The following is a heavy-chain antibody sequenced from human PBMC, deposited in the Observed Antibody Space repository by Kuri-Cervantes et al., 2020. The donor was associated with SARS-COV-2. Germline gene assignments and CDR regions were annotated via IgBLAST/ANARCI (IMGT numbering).Heavy chain of an antibody. J-gene: IGHJ6*04. D-gene: IGHD3-16*01. Sequence: GESLKISCAASGFTFSSYAMSWVREAPGKGLEWVAAISSGSYITHYADSVKGRSTISRDDSKNTLHLQMDSLRGEDTAVYYCAKSGSSSSSYVSRLDVWGKGTTVTVSS. CDR1: GFTFSSYA. CDR2: ISSGSYIT. CDR3: AKSGSSSSSYVSRLDV. V-gene: IGHV3-23*01.